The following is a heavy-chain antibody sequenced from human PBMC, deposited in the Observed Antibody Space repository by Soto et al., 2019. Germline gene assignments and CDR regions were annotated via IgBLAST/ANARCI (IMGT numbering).Heavy chain of an antibody. D-gene: IGHD6-6*01. Sequence: SVKVSCKASGGTFSSYAISWVRQAPGQGLEWMGGIIPIFGTANYAQKFQGRVTITADESTSTAYMELSSLRSEDTAVYYCARGGVWDMGSSPIDYWGQGTLVTVSS. CDR2: IIPIFGTA. V-gene: IGHV1-69*13. J-gene: IGHJ4*02. CDR3: ARGGVWDMGSSPIDY. CDR1: GGTFSSYA.